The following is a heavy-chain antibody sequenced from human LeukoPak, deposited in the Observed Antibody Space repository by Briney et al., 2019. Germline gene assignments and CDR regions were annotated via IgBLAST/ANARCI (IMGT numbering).Heavy chain of an antibody. Sequence: PSETLSLTCTVSGASISSYYWSWIRQPPGKGLEWIGYSYYSGSSDYNPSLKSRVTISVDTSKNQFSLILSSVTAADTAVYYCARGGKRFDPWGQGTVVTVS. J-gene: IGHJ5*02. CDR3: ARGGKRFDP. D-gene: IGHD1-26*01. CDR1: GASISSYY. V-gene: IGHV4-59*01. CDR2: SYYSGSS.